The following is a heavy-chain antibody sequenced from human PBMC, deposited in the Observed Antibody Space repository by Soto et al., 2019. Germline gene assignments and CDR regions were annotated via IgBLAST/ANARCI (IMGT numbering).Heavy chain of an antibody. CDR2: IWYDGSNK. V-gene: IGHV3-33*01. D-gene: IGHD5-12*01. J-gene: IGHJ3*02. Sequence: GGSLRLSCAASGFTFSSYGMHWVRQAPGKGLEWVAVIWYDGSNKYYADSVKGRFTISRDNSKNTLYLQMNSLRAEDTAVYYCARGAGVATITYDAFDIWGQGTMVTVSS. CDR1: GFTFSSYG. CDR3: ARGAGVATITYDAFDI.